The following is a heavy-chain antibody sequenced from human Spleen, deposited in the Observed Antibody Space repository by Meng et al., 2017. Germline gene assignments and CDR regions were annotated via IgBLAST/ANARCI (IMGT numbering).Heavy chain of an antibody. CDR2: INHSGST. CDR3: ARGPTTMAHDFDY. V-gene: IGHV4-34*02. D-gene: IGHD4-11*01. Sequence: QVLLSQWGPRVLKPLDSLSLTCVVSGGSFSHYDWSRIRQPPGKGLEWIGEINHSGSTNYNPSLESRATISVDTSQNNLSLKLSSVTAADSAVYYCARGPTTMAHDFDYWGQGTLVTVSS. CDR1: GGSFSHYD. J-gene: IGHJ4*02.